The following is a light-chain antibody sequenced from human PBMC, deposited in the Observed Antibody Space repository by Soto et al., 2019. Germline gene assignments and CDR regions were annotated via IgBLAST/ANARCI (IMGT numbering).Light chain of an antibody. V-gene: IGKV3-11*01. Sequence: EIVLTQHPATLSLSPGERATLSCRASQSVSSYLVWFQHKPGQAPRLLIYDASRRATGIPARFSGSGSGTDFTLTISSLEPEDFAIYYCQQSFSTHALTFGGGTKVEIK. CDR3: QQSFSTHALT. J-gene: IGKJ4*01. CDR2: DAS. CDR1: QSVSSY.